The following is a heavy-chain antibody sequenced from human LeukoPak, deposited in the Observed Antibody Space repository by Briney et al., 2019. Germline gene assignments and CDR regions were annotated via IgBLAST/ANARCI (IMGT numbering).Heavy chain of an antibody. CDR3: ARDWPDSSGWEEGEGAFDI. CDR2: VSGDGRNI. Sequence: GGSLRLSCVASGFTFSSYWMHWVRQDPRKGLVWVSRVSGDGRNINYADSVRGRFTISRDNAKNSLYLQMNSLRAEDTAVYYCARDWPDSSGWEEGEGAFDIWGQGTMVTVSS. D-gene: IGHD6-19*01. J-gene: IGHJ3*02. CDR1: GFTFSSYW. V-gene: IGHV3-74*01.